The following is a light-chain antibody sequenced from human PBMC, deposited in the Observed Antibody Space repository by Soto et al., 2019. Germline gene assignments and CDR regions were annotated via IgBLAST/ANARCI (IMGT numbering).Light chain of an antibody. J-gene: IGKJ1*01. V-gene: IGKV1-27*01. Sequence: DIQMTQSPSSLSASVGDRVTITSRASEGISNYLAWYQQKPGKVPKLLIYAASTLQSGVPSRFSGSGSGTDFTLTISSLHPEDVATYYCQEYNSVPQTFGQGTKVEIK. CDR2: AAS. CDR1: EGISNY. CDR3: QEYNSVPQT.